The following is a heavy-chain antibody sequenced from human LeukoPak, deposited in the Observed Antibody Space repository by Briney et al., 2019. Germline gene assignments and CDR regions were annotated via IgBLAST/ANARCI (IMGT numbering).Heavy chain of an antibody. CDR1: GYSFSDYS. Sequence: GASVKVSCKASGYSFSDYSIHWVRQAPGQGLEWMGRINSNSGGTSYAQNFQGRVTMTRDTSISTAYMKVSGLTSDDTAVYYCARGGSGSGYLYYFDSWGQGTLVSVSS. V-gene: IGHV1-2*06. CDR2: INSNSGGT. J-gene: IGHJ4*02. D-gene: IGHD3-10*01. CDR3: ARGGSGSGYLYYFDS.